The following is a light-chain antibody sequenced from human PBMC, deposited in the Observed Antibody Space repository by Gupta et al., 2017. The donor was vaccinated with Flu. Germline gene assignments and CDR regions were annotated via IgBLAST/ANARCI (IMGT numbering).Light chain of an antibody. Sequence: QTVATQAPSLTVSPRGTVTLTCASSTGAVTSGNSANWLQQKPGQAPRSLIYSTSNKQSWTPARFSGSLHGGQAALTLSGVQTEDEADYCCLLYTGGAHVFGGGTRLTVL. J-gene: IGLJ3*02. CDR3: LLYTGGAHV. CDR2: STS. V-gene: IGLV7-43*01. CDR1: TGAVTSGNS.